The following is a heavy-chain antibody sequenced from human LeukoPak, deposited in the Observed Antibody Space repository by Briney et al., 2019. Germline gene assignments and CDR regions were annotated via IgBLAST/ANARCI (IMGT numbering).Heavy chain of an antibody. CDR3: ARGDLYSSSWSKPYYFDY. D-gene: IGHD6-13*01. J-gene: IGHJ4*02. V-gene: IGHV4-39*07. CDR2: IYYSGST. Sequence: SETLSLTCTVSGGSISSSSYYWGRIRQPPGKGLEWIGSIYYSGSTYYNPSLKSRVTISVDTSKNQFSLKLSSVTAADTAVYYCARGDLYSSSWSKPYYFDYWGQGTLVTVSS. CDR1: GGSISSSSYY.